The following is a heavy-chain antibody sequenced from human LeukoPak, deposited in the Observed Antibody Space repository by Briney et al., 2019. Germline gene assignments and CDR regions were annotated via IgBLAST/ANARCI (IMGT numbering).Heavy chain of an antibody. CDR3: ARPTTVTETDY. Sequence: ASVKVSCKASGYTFTGYYMHWVRQAPGQGLEWMGRINPNSGGTNYAQKFQGRFTMTRDTSVSTAYMELSRLRSDDTAVYYCARPTTVTETDYWGQGTLVTVSS. J-gene: IGHJ4*02. CDR1: GYTFTGYY. CDR2: INPNSGGT. D-gene: IGHD4-17*01. V-gene: IGHV1-2*06.